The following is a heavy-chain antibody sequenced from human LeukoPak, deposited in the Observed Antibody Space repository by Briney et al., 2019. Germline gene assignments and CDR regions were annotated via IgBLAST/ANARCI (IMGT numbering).Heavy chain of an antibody. CDR2: IYYSGST. Sequence: SETLSLTCAVYGGSFSGYYWSWIRQPPGKGLEWIGYIYYSGSTNYNPSLKSRVTISVDTSKNQFSLKLSSVTAADTAVYYCASLGYDILTGYYYFDYWGQGTLVTVSS. CDR1: GGSFSGYY. J-gene: IGHJ4*02. CDR3: ASLGYDILTGYYYFDY. D-gene: IGHD3-9*01. V-gene: IGHV4-59*12.